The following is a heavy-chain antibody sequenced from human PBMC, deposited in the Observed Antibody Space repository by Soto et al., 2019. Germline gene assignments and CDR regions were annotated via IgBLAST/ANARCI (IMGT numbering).Heavy chain of an antibody. CDR3: AKDSGGWELLELFDY. D-gene: IGHD1-26*01. Sequence: QVQLVESGGGVVQPGRSLRLSCAASGFTFSSYGMHWVRQAPGKGLEWVAVISYDGSNKYYADSVKGRFTISRDNSKNTLYLQVNSLRAEDTAVYYCAKDSGGWELLELFDYWGQGTLVTVSS. J-gene: IGHJ4*02. CDR1: GFTFSSYG. V-gene: IGHV3-30*18. CDR2: ISYDGSNK.